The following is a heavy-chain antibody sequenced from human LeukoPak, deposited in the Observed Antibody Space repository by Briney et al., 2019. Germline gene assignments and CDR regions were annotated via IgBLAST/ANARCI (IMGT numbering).Heavy chain of an antibody. V-gene: IGHV3-23*01. CDR2: ISGGGDAT. CDR1: DFTFSTYA. J-gene: IGHJ4*02. D-gene: IGHD1-26*01. CDR3: ARDKWELVL. Sequence: GGSLRLSCAASDFTFSTYAMSWVRQAPGKGLEWVSTISGGGDATYYADSVKGRFTISRDNSKNTLYLQMNSLRAEDTAVYYCARDKWELVLWGQGTLVTVSS.